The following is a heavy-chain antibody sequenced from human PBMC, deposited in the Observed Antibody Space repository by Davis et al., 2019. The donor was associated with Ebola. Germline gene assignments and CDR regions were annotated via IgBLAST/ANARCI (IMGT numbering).Heavy chain of an antibody. V-gene: IGHV3-69-1*01. CDR2: ISSSNNE. J-gene: IGHJ3*02. Sequence: GGSLRLSCEASGFTFRNCWMSWVRQAPGKGLEWVSSISSSNNENYAESVKGRFTVYRDNAKNSLYLQMNSLRAEDTAVYYCARDISTMIVVVMHAFDIWGQGTMVTVSS. CDR3: ARDISTMIVVVMHAFDI. D-gene: IGHD3-22*01. CDR1: GFTFRNCW.